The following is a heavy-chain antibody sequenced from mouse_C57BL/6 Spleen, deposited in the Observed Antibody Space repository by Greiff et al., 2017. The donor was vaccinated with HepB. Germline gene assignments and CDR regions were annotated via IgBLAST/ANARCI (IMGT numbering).Heavy chain of an antibody. D-gene: IGHD1-1*01. J-gene: IGHJ4*01. CDR3: ARAKGGSSPNYAMDD. CDR1: GYTFTSYW. Sequence: QVQLQQPGAELVRPGSSVKLSCKASGYTFTSYWMDWVKQRPGQGLEWIGNIYPSDSETHYNQKFKDKATLTVDKSSSTAYMQLSSLTSEDSAVYYCARAKGGSSPNYAMDDWGKGTSVTVAS. CDR2: IYPSDSET. V-gene: IGHV1-61*01.